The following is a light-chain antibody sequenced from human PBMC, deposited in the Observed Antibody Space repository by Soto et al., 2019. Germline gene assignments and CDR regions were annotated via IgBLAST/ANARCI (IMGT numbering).Light chain of an antibody. CDR1: SGHSSYI. Sequence: QTVVTQSSSASASLGSSVKLTCTLSSGHSSYIIAWHQQQPGKAPRYLMKLEGSGSYNKGSGVPDRFSGSSSGADRYLTISNLQFEDEADYYFETWDSNTHVVFGGGTKLTVL. CDR2: LEGSGSY. J-gene: IGLJ2*01. V-gene: IGLV4-60*02. CDR3: ETWDSNTHVV.